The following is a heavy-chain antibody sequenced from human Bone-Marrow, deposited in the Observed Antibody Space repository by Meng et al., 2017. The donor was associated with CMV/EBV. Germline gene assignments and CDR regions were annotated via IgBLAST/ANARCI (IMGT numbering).Heavy chain of an antibody. V-gene: IGHV3-21*01. Sequence: GESLKISCAASGFTFSSYGMHWVRQAPGKGLEWVSSISSSSSYIYYADSVKGRFTISRDNAKNSLYLQMNSLRAEDTAVYYCARGLREVVPAAMAVNWFDPWGQGTLVTVSS. CDR2: ISSSSSYI. D-gene: IGHD2-2*01. CDR1: GFTFSSYG. CDR3: ARGLREVVPAAMAVNWFDP. J-gene: IGHJ5*02.